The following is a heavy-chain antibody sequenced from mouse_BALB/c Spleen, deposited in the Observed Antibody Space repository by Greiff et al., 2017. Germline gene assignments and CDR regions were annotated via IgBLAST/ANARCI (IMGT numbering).Heavy chain of an antibody. D-gene: IGHD2-1*01. Sequence: VQLHQSGPGLVAPSQSLSITCTVSGFSLTSYGVHWVRQPPGKGLEWLGVIWAGGSTNYNSALMSRLSISKDNSKSQVFLKMNSLQTDDTAMYYCARFYYGNDYAMDYWGQGTSVTVSS. CDR3: ARFYYGNDYAMDY. J-gene: IGHJ4*01. CDR2: IWAGGST. V-gene: IGHV2-9*02. CDR1: GFSLTSYG.